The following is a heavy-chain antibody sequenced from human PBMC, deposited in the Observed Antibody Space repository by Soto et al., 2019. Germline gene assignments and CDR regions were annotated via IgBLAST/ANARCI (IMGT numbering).Heavy chain of an antibody. CDR3: ARVEYDFWSGYNNWFDP. CDR1: GGSISSSSYY. J-gene: IGHJ5*02. D-gene: IGHD3-3*01. V-gene: IGHV4-39*07. CDR2: IYYSGST. Sequence: SETLSLTCTVSGGSISSSSYYWGWIRQPPGKGLEWIGSIYYSGSTYYNPSLKSRVTISVDTSRNQFSLKLSSVTAADTAVYYCARVEYDFWSGYNNWFDPWGQGTLVTVSS.